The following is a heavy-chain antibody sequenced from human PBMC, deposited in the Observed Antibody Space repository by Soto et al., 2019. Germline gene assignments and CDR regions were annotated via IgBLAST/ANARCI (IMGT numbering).Heavy chain of an antibody. Sequence: EVQLVETGGGLIQPGGSLRLSCAASGFTVSSNYMSWVRQAPGKGLEWVSVIYSGGSTYYADSVKGRFTISRDNSKNSVYLQMNSLRAEDTAVYYWARDQGGREGYWGQGTLVTVSS. CDR2: IYSGGST. CDR3: ARDQGGREGY. V-gene: IGHV3-53*02. J-gene: IGHJ4*02. CDR1: GFTVSSNY. D-gene: IGHD2-15*01.